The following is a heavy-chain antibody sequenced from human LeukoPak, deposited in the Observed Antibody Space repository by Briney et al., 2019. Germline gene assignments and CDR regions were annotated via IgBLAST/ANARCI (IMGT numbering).Heavy chain of an antibody. J-gene: IGHJ4*02. CDR2: IYYSGST. Sequence: PSETLSHTCTVSGGSISSYYWSWIRQPPGKGLEWIGYIYYSGSTIYNPSLKSRVTISVDTSKNQFSLKLSSVTAADTAVYYCARVKGYCSGGSCYSIRSFDYWGQGTLVTVSS. V-gene: IGHV4-59*01. D-gene: IGHD2-15*01. CDR3: ARVKGYCSGGSCYSIRSFDY. CDR1: GGSISSYY.